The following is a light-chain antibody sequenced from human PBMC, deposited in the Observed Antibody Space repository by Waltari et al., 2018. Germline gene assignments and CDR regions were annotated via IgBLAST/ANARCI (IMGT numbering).Light chain of an antibody. Sequence: DIQMTQSPSSLSASVGDRVTITCRASQSISSYLNWYQQKPGKAPKLLIYAASRLQSGVPSRFSGSGSGTDFTLTISSLQPEDFATYDCQQSYSTPQTFGQGTKVEIK. CDR1: QSISSY. CDR2: AAS. V-gene: IGKV1-39*01. J-gene: IGKJ1*01. CDR3: QQSYSTPQT.